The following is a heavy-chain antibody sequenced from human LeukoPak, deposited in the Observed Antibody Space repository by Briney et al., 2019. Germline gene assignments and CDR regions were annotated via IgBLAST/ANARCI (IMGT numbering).Heavy chain of an antibody. D-gene: IGHD6-19*01. CDR3: ARIAVAGPYYFDY. Sequence: ASVKVSCKTSGYTFTSYYIHWVRQAPGQGLEWMGILSPTGGDTNYAQKFQGRVTMTRDTSISTAYMELSRLRSDDTAVYYCARIAVAGPYYFDYWGQGTLVTVSS. CDR2: LSPTGGDT. V-gene: IGHV1-2*02. CDR1: GYTFTSYY. J-gene: IGHJ4*02.